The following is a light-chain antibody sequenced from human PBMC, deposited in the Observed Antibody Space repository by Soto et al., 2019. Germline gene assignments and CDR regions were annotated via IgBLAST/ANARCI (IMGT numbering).Light chain of an antibody. J-gene: IGKJ1*01. Sequence: IQMTHSPNTLSASVVERVTITCGASQSISSYLNWYQQKPGKAPKLLMYGASSLQSGVPSRFSGSGSGTDFTLTISSLQPEDFATYYCQQSYITPWTFGQGTKVDI. V-gene: IGKV1-39*01. CDR1: QSISSY. CDR3: QQSYITPWT. CDR2: GAS.